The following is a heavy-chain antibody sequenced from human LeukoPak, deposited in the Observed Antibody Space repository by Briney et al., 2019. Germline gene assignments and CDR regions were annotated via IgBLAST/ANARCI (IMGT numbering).Heavy chain of an antibody. J-gene: IGHJ4*02. CDR2: ISGTSGFI. D-gene: IGHD6-13*01. Sequence: GGSLRLSCAASGFTFSSYSLIWVRQAPGRGLEWISSISGTSGFIYYADSVKGRFTISRDNAKNSLYLQMNSLRAEDTAVYYCARISHGYSSNWHVSFREFDSWGQGTLVTVSS. CDR3: ARISHGYSSNWHVSFREFDS. CDR1: GFTFSSYS. V-gene: IGHV3-21*01.